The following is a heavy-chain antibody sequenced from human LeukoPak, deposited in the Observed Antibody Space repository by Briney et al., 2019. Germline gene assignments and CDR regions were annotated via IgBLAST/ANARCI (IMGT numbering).Heavy chain of an antibody. CDR3: ARVVVAARSWFDP. Sequence: SETLSLTCAVYGGSFSGYYWSWIRQPPGKGLEWIGEINHSGSTNYNPSLKSRVTISVDTSKNQFFLKLSSVTAADTAVYYCARVVVAARSWFDPWGQGTLVTVSS. CDR2: INHSGST. CDR1: GGSFSGYY. D-gene: IGHD2-15*01. V-gene: IGHV4-34*01. J-gene: IGHJ5*02.